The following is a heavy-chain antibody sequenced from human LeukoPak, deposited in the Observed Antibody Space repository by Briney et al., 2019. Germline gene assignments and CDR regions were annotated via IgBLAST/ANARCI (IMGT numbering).Heavy chain of an antibody. J-gene: IGHJ4*02. CDR1: GFTFSNAW. CDR3: TTDYRYLYWLSSFDY. V-gene: IGHV3-15*01. Sequence: PGGSLRLSCAASGFTFSNAWMSWVRQAPGKGLEWVGRIKSKTDGGTTDYAAPVKGRFTISRDDSKNTLYLQMNSLKTEDTAVYYCTTDYRYLYWLSSFDYWGQGTLVTVSS. D-gene: IGHD3-9*01. CDR2: IKSKTDGGTT.